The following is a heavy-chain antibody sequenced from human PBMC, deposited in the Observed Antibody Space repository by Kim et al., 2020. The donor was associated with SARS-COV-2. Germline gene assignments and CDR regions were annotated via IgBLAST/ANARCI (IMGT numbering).Heavy chain of an antibody. V-gene: IGHV1-69*13. D-gene: IGHD3-16*02. Sequence: SVKVSCKASGGTFSSYAISWVRQAPGQGLEWMGGIIPIFGTANYAQKFQGRVTITADESTSTAYMELSSLRSEDTAVYYCARGQAPLGELSFREVWFDPWGQGTLVTVSS. J-gene: IGHJ5*02. CDR1: GGTFSSYA. CDR2: IIPIFGTA. CDR3: ARGQAPLGELSFREVWFDP.